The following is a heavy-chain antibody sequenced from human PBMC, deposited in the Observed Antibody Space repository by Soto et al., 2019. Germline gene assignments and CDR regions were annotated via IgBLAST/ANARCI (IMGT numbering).Heavy chain of an antibody. CDR3: ATDSFRSGIAVAGNY. CDR2: ISFGGGST. J-gene: IGHJ4*02. D-gene: IGHD6-19*01. Sequence: EVQLLESGGGLVQPGGSLRLSCAASGFTFGSYAMTWVRQAPEKGLEWVSAISFGGGSTYYADSVKGRFTISRDNSKNTLYLQMTSLRAEDTAIYYCATDSFRSGIAVAGNYWGQGTLVTVSS. CDR1: GFTFGSYA. V-gene: IGHV3-23*01.